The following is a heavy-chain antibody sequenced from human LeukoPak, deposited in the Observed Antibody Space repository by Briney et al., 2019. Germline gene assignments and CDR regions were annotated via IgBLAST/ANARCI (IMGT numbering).Heavy chain of an antibody. CDR3: VRGGIASAFDI. J-gene: IGHJ3*02. CDR2: ISGSGGST. Sequence: GGSLRLSCAASGFTFSTYAMSWVRQAPGKGLEWVSGISGSGGSTYYADSVKGRFTISRDNAKNTLYLQTNSLRAEDTAVYYCVRGGIASAFDIWGQGTMVTVSS. V-gene: IGHV3-23*01. D-gene: IGHD6-13*01. CDR1: GFTFSTYA.